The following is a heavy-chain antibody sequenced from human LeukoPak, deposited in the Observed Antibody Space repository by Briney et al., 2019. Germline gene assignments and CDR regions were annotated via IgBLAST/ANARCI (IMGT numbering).Heavy chain of an antibody. CDR3: ARDPTPRYCSGGSCYTHYGMDV. CDR2: IISSSSYI. Sequence: GGSLRLSCAASGFTFSSYTMNWVCQAPGKGLEWVSSIISSSSYIYYADSVKGRLTISRDNAKNSLYLQMNSLRAEDTAVYYCARDPTPRYCSGGSCYTHYGMDVWGQGTTVTVSS. V-gene: IGHV3-21*01. D-gene: IGHD2-15*01. J-gene: IGHJ6*02. CDR1: GFTFSSYT.